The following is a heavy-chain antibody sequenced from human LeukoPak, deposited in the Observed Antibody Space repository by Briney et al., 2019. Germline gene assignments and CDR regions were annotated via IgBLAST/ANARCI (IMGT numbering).Heavy chain of an antibody. V-gene: IGHV4-39*07. Sequence: SETLSLTCTVSGGSISSSSYYWGWLRQPPGKGLEWLGSIYYSGSTYYNPSLKSRVTISVDTSKNQFSLKLSSVTAADTAVYYCARDPISSRSDAFDIWGQGTMVTVSS. CDR3: ARDPISSRSDAFDI. J-gene: IGHJ3*02. CDR2: IYYSGST. CDR1: GGSISSSSYY. D-gene: IGHD6-13*01.